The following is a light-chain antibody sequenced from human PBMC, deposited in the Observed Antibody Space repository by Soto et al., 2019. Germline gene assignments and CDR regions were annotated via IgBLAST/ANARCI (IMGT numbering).Light chain of an antibody. CDR3: QQYYSSPWT. Sequence: DIVMTQSPDSLAVSLGERATINCKSSQSVLYSSNNKNYLAWYQQKPGQPPKLLIYWASTRESGVPDRFSGSGSGIDFAITISRLQAEDGAVYYCQQYYSSPWTFGQAFKVVIK. J-gene: IGKJ1*01. V-gene: IGKV4-1*01. CDR2: WAS. CDR1: QSVLYSSNNKNY.